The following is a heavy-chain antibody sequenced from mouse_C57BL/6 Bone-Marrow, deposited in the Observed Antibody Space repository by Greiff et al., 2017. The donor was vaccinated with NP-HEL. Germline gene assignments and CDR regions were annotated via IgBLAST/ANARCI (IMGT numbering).Heavy chain of an antibody. J-gene: IGHJ2*01. CDR2: IHPNSGST. Sequence: QVQLQQSGAELVKPGASVKLSCKASGYTFTSYWMHWVKQRPGQGLEWIGMIHPNSGSTNYNEKFKSKATLTVDKSSSTAYMQLSSLTSEDSAVYYCARSGYYGSGDYWGQGTTLTVSS. D-gene: IGHD1-1*01. V-gene: IGHV1-64*01. CDR3: ARSGYYGSGDY. CDR1: GYTFTSYW.